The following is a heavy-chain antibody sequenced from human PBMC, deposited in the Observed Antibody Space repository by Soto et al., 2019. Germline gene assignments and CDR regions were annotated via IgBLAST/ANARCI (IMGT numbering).Heavy chain of an antibody. Sequence: GGSLRLTSAASGVTFRSCAFHSFRKAPEKVQRRVAVISYDGSNKYYADSVKGRFTISRDNSKNTLYLQMNSLRAEDTAVYYCAKSRIWFGELLSPYYYYGMDVWGQGTTVTVSS. CDR1: GVTFRSCA. CDR3: AKSRIWFGELLSPYYYYGMDV. V-gene: IGHV3-30*18. D-gene: IGHD3-10*01. CDR2: ISYDGSNK. J-gene: IGHJ6*02.